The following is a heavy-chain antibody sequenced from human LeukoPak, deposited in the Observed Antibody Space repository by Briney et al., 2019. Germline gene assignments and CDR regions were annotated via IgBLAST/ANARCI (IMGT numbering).Heavy chain of an antibody. J-gene: IGHJ4*02. CDR2: INPNSGGT. CDR3: ARGDGSGWYLQRNYFDY. Sequence: GASVKVSCKASGYTFTGYYMHWVRQAPGQGLEWMGRINPNSGGTNYAQKFQGRVTMTRDTSISTAYMELSSLRSEDTAVYYCARGDGSGWYLQRNYFDYWGQGTLVTVSS. V-gene: IGHV1-2*06. CDR1: GYTFTGYY. D-gene: IGHD6-19*01.